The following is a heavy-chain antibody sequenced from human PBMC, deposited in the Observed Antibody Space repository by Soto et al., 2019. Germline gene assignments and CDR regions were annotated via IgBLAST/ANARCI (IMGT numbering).Heavy chain of an antibody. D-gene: IGHD4-17*01. Sequence: QVQLQESGPGLVKPSQTLSLTCSVSSGSISSGDYYWSWIRQNPGKGLQWIGNIYSSGSPYYSPSLRSRVTVSMDTSKNQFSLKLYYVTAADTAVYYCARDRADGDSESVFDYWGQGTLVTVSS. V-gene: IGHV4-31*03. CDR3: ARDRADGDSESVFDY. CDR1: SGSISSGDYY. J-gene: IGHJ4*02. CDR2: IYSSGSP.